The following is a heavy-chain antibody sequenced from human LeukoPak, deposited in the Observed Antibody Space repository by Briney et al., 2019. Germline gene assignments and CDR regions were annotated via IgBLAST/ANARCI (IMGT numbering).Heavy chain of an antibody. CDR1: GFTFSSYG. J-gene: IGHJ4*02. V-gene: IGHV3-33*01. Sequence: GGSLRLSCAASGFTFSSYGMHWVRQAPGKGLEWVAVIWYDGSNKYYADSVKGRFTISRDNSKNTLYLQMNSLRAEDTAVYYCAIKYYDSTGYYYWGQGTLVTVSS. CDR2: IWYDGSNK. D-gene: IGHD3-22*01. CDR3: AIKYYDSTGYYY.